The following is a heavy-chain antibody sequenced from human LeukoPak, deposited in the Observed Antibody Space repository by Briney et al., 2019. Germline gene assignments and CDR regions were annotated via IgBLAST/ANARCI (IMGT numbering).Heavy chain of an antibody. CDR1: GFTFSNYN. D-gene: IGHD3-10*01. J-gene: IGHJ5*02. CDR2: ISGKSNNI. V-gene: IGHV3-21*01. CDR3: VRSYYGSGSYNWFDP. Sequence: GGSLRLSCAASGFTFSNYNMNWVRRAPGKGLEWVSSISGKSNNIYYADSVKGRFTISRDNTKNSLYLQMNSLRAKDTAMYYCVRSYYGSGSYNWFDPWGQGTLVTVSS.